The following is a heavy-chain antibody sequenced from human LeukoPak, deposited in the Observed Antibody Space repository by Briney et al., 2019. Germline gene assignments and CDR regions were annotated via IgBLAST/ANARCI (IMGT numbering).Heavy chain of an antibody. CDR2: IRYDGSNK. CDR3: AXGXGYEAQYYYYYMDV. Sequence: GGSLRLSCAASGFTFSSYGMHWVRQAPGKGLEWVAFIRYDGSNKYYADSVKGRFTISRDNSKNTLYLHVNSLRPEDTAVYYCAXGXGYEAQYYYYYMDVWGKGITVTISS. J-gene: IGHJ6*03. V-gene: IGHV3-30*02. CDR1: GFTFSSYG. D-gene: IGHD5-12*01.